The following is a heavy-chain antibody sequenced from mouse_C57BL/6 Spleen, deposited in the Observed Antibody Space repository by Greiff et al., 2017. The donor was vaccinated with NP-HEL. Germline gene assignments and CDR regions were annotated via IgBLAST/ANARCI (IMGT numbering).Heavy chain of an antibody. CDR1: GYSFTGYY. CDR2: INPSTGGT. D-gene: IGHD2-1*01. CDR3: ARWGKGYAMDY. Sequence: VQLQQSGPELVKPGASVKISCKASGYSFTGYYMNWVKQSPEKSLEWIGEINPSTGGTTYNQKFKAKATLTVDKSSSTAYMQLKSLTSEDSAVYYCARWGKGYAMDYWGQGTSVTVSS. J-gene: IGHJ4*01. V-gene: IGHV1-42*01.